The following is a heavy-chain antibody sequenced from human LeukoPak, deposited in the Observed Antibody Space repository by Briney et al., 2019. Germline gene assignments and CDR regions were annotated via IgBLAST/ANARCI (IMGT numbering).Heavy chain of an antibody. CDR2: IIPIFGTA. V-gene: IGHV1-69*01. Sequence: SVKVSCKASGGTFSSYAISWVRQAPGQGLEWMGGIIPIFGTANYAQKFQGRVTITADESTSTAYMELSSLRSEDTAVYYCARGYYYDSSGYYYGTPNEYFQHWGQGTLVTVSS. J-gene: IGHJ1*01. CDR3: ARGYYYDSSGYYYGTPNEYFQH. D-gene: IGHD3-22*01. CDR1: GGTFSSYA.